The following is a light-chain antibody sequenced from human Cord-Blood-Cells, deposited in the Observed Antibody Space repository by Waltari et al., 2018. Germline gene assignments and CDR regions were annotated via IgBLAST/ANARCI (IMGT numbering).Light chain of an antibody. CDR3: QQSYSTPWT. J-gene: IGKJ1*01. V-gene: IGKV1-39*01. Sequence: DIQMTQFHSSLFSSVGDRVTITCRASQSISSYLNWYQQKPGKAPKLLIYAASSLQSGVPSRFSGSGSGTDFTLTISSLQPEDFATYYCQQSYSTPWTFGQGTKVEIK. CDR1: QSISSY. CDR2: AAS.